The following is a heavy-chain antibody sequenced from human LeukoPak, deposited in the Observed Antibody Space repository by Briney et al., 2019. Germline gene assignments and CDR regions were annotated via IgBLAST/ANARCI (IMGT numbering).Heavy chain of an antibody. D-gene: IGHD1-26*01. CDR2: IRYDGSNK. Sequence: GGSLRLSCAASGFTFSSYGMHWVRQAPGKGLEWVAFIRYDGSNKYYADSVKGRFTISRDNSKNTLYLQMNSLRAEDTAVYYCAKVRTLGYYYYMDVWGKGTTVTVSS. J-gene: IGHJ6*03. CDR3: AKVRTLGYYYYMDV. CDR1: GFTFSSYG. V-gene: IGHV3-30*02.